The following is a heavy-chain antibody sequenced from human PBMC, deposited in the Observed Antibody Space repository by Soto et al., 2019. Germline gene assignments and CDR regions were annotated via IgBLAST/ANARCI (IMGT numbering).Heavy chain of an antibody. V-gene: IGHV3-30*18. Sequence: HPGGSLRLSCAASGFTFSSYGMHWVRQAPGKGLEWVAVISCDGSNKYYADSVKGRFTISRDNSKNTLYLQMNSLRAEDTAVYYCAKDGSSSSGFDYWGQGTLVTVSS. CDR3: AKDGSSSSGFDY. CDR2: ISCDGSNK. D-gene: IGHD6-6*01. CDR1: GFTFSSYG. J-gene: IGHJ4*02.